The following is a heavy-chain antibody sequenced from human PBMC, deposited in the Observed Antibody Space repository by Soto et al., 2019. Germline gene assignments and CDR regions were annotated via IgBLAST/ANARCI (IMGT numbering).Heavy chain of an antibody. CDR2: IYYSGST. V-gene: IGHV4-31*03. Sequence: SETLSLTCTVSGGSISSGGYYWSWIRQHPGKGLEWIGYIYYSGSTYYNPSLKSRVTISVDTSKNQFSLKLSSVTAADAAVYYCARVNYDRSGPTRGAFDIWGQGTMVTVSS. J-gene: IGHJ3*02. CDR1: GGSISSGGYY. CDR3: ARVNYDRSGPTRGAFDI. D-gene: IGHD3-22*01.